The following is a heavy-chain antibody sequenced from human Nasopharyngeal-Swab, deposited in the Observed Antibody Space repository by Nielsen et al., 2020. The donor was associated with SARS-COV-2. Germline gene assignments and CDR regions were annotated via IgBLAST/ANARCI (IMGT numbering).Heavy chain of an antibody. V-gene: IGHV6-1*01. Sequence: SQTLSLTCAISGDSVSSSSAAWNWIRQSPSRGLEWLGRTYYRSKWYNDYAVSVKSRITINPDTSKNQFSLHLNSVTPEDTAVYYCAKGLVVAATPPDYWGQGTLVTVSS. J-gene: IGHJ4*02. CDR2: TYYRSKWYN. CDR3: AKGLVVAATPPDY. D-gene: IGHD2-15*01. CDR1: GDSVSSSSAA.